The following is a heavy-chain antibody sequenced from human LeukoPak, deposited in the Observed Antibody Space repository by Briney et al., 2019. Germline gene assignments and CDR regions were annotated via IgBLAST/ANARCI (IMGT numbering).Heavy chain of an antibody. D-gene: IGHD3-16*01. J-gene: IGHJ4*02. CDR3: ARGTGDYVWAVVYYFDY. CDR2: IKQDGSEK. Sequence: GGSLRLSCAASGFTFSSYWMSWVRQAPGKGLEWVANIKQDGSEKYYVDSVKGRFTISRDNAKNSLYLQMNSLRAEDTAVYYCARGTGDYVWAVVYYFDYWGQGTLVTVSS. V-gene: IGHV3-7*01. CDR1: GFTFSSYW.